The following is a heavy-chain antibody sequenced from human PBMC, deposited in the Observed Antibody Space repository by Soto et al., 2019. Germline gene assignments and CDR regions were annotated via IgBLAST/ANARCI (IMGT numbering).Heavy chain of an antibody. CDR3: TTGGNPFNYYYYGMDV. D-gene: IGHD2-15*01. CDR2: IKSKTDGGTT. CDR1: GFTFSNAW. V-gene: IGHV3-15*01. J-gene: IGHJ6*02. Sequence: SLRLSCAASGFTFSNAWMSWVRQAPGKGLEWVGRIKSKTDGGTTDYAAPVKGRFTISRDDSKNTLYLQMNSLKTEDTAVYYCTTGGNPFNYYYYGMDVWGQGTTVTVSS.